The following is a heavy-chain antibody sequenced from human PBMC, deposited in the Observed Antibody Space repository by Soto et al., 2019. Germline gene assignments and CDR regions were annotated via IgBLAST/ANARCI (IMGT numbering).Heavy chain of an antibody. CDR1: GGSISSGYYY. V-gene: IGHV4-30-4*01. D-gene: IGHD5-12*01. J-gene: IGHJ4*02. CDR3: AAEKRGHDY. Sequence: SWETLSLTCTVSGGSISSGYYYWSWIRQPPGKGLEWIGYIYYSGSTYYYPSLKSRVTISVDTSKNQFSLKLSSVTAADTAVYYCAAEKRGHDYWGQGTLVTVSS. CDR2: IYYSGST.